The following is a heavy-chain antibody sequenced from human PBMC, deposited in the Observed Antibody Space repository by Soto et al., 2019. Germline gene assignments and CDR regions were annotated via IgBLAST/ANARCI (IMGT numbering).Heavy chain of an antibody. D-gene: IGHD3-3*01. J-gene: IGHJ4*02. V-gene: IGHV1-2*02. Sequence: QVHLVQSGAEVKKPGASVIVSCKASGYTFTDHSLHWVRQAPGQGLEWMGWINPHSGVTVSAENFEGRVTMTRDTSINTAYMAMGWLRSDDTAMYYCALEMSTITYFHYWGQGTLLTVSS. CDR1: GYTFTDHS. CDR2: INPHSGVT. CDR3: ALEMSTITYFHY.